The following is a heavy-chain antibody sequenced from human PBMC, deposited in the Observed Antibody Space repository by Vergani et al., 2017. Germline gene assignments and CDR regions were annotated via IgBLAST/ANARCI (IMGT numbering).Heavy chain of an antibody. V-gene: IGHV1-69*10. CDR2: IIPILGIA. Sequence: QVQLVQSGAEVKKPGASVKVSCKASGYTFTSYAMHWVRQAPGQRLEWMGWIIPILGIANYAQKFQGRVTITADKSTSTAYMELSSLRSEDTAVYYCASPGPSPIEYSSSSALDYWGQGTLVTVSS. CDR1: GYTFTSYA. CDR3: ASPGPSPIEYSSSSALDY. D-gene: IGHD6-6*01. J-gene: IGHJ4*02.